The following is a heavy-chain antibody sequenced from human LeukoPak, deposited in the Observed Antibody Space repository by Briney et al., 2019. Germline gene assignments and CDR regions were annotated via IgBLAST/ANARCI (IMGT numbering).Heavy chain of an antibody. CDR2: IYTSGST. CDR3: ARATDPYPFNY. V-gene: IGHV4-61*02. CDR1: GGSISSGGYY. D-gene: IGHD3-16*01. Sequence: SETVSLTCTVSGGSISSGGYYWSWIRQPAGKGLEWIGRIYTSGSTNYNPSLRSRVTISVDTSKNQFSLKLSSVTAADTAVYYCARATDPYPFNYWGQGTLVTVSS. J-gene: IGHJ4*02.